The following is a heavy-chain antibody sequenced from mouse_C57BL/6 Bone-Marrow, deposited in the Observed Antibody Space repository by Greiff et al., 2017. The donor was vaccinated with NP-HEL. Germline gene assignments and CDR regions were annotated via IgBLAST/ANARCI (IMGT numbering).Heavy chain of an antibody. CDR3: ERKVPWYIDD. V-gene: IGHV1-81*01. J-gene: IGHJ1*03. CDR2: IYPRSGNT. Sequence: VQLQQSGAELARPGASVKLSCKASGYTFTSYGISWVKQRPGQGLEWIGEIYPRSGNTYYNAKFKGKATLTADKSTSTAYMELRSMTYEDSADYFCERKVPWYIDDWGTGTTVTVSS. CDR1: GYTFTSYG.